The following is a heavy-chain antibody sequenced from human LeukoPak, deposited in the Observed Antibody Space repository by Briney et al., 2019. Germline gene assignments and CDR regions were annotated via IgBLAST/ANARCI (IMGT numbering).Heavy chain of an antibody. J-gene: IGHJ4*02. CDR1: GYTFRDYE. V-gene: IGHV1-8*01. D-gene: IGHD4-23*01. Sequence: ASVRVSCKTSGYTFRDYEINWVRQAPGLGLEWVAWIHANSGKAGSAQKFQGRVTLTRDTSTETAFMELSGLTSDDSATYFCARGHYGGNRYFDNWGQVTLVTVSS. CDR3: ARGHYGGNRYFDN. CDR2: IHANSGKA.